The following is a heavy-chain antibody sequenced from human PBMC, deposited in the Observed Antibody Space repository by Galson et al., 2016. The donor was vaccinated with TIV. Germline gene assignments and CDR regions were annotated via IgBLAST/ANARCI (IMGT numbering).Heavy chain of an antibody. CDR1: GGILRSYA. Sequence: SVKVSCKASGGILRSYAISWVRQAPGQGLEWMGRIIAIFGTTNYAQNFQGRVTITADESTTTVYMELSSLTSEDTAVYYCARRTDGHLYDYYGMDVWGQGTTGIVSS. V-gene: IGHV1-69*13. CDR2: IIAIFGTT. J-gene: IGHJ6*02. D-gene: IGHD5-24*01. CDR3: ARRTDGHLYDYYGMDV.